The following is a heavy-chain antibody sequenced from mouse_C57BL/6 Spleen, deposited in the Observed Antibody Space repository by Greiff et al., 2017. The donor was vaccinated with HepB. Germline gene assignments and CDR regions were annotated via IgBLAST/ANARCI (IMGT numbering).Heavy chain of an antibody. Sequence: QVQLQQSGAELVKPGASVKLSCKASGYTFTSYWMQWVKQRPGLGLEWIGEIDPSDSYTNYNQKFKGKATLTVDPSSSTAYMQLSSLTSEDSAVYYCARDTTVVGGLMDYWGQGTSVTVSS. CDR1: GYTFTSYW. CDR3: ARDTTVVGGLMDY. CDR2: IDPSDSYT. J-gene: IGHJ4*01. V-gene: IGHV1-50*01. D-gene: IGHD1-1*01.